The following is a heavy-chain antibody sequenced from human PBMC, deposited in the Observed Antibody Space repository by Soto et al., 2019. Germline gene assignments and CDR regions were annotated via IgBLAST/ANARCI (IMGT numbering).Heavy chain of an antibody. D-gene: IGHD3-16*01. CDR2: ISGYNDYT. CDR3: ARGGYYDNNRGKLRDYGLDV. CDR1: GYTFIRYG. Sequence: QVQLIQSAAEVKKPGASVKVSCKASGYTFIRYGITWVRQAPGQGLEWMGWISGYNDYTSYAQKPRDRVTMTSDTSTNTVYMQLRSLRTDDTAVYYCARGGYYDNNRGKLRDYGLDVWGQGTTVTVSS. V-gene: IGHV1-18*01. J-gene: IGHJ6*02.